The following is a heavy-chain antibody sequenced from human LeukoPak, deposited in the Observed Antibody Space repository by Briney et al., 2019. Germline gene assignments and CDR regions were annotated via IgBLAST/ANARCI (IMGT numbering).Heavy chain of an antibody. J-gene: IGHJ4*02. CDR1: GGSISSYY. CDR2: LYYSGST. CDR3: VRRVRYFGQNDY. V-gene: IGHV4-59*08. D-gene: IGHD3-9*01. Sequence: SETLSLTCTVSGGSISSYYWSWIRQPPGKELEWIGYLYYSGSTNYNPSLKSRVTMSGDTSKNQISLKLSSVTAADSAVYYCVRRVRYFGQNDYWGQGTLVTVSS.